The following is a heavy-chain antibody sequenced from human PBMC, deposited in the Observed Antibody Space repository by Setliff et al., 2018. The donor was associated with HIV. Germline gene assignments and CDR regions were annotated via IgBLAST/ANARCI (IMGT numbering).Heavy chain of an antibody. CDR3: RSSAWYGGDAFDL. V-gene: IGHV4-34*01. D-gene: IGHD6-19*01. CDR1: GESFSGYH. CDR2: IDHSGST. J-gene: IGHJ3*01. Sequence: ASETLSLTCAVYGESFSGYHWSWIRQPPGKGLEWIGEIDHSGSTSYNPSLKSRVTISLGTSKSHFSLRLNSVTAADTAVYYCRSSAWYGGDAFDLWGQGTMVTVSS.